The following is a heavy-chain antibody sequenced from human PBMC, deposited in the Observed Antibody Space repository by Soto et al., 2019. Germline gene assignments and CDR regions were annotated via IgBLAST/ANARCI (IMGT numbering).Heavy chain of an antibody. D-gene: IGHD3-22*01. V-gene: IGHV3-21*05. CDR3: ARGLFYYDSSAYLGY. CDR1: GFTFSSYS. Sequence: GGSLRLSCAASGFTFSSYSMNWVRQAPGKGLEWVSYISSSSSYIYYSDSMKGRFTISRDNAKNSLYLQMNSLRAEDTAVYYCARGLFYYDSSAYLGYWGQGTLVTVSS. J-gene: IGHJ4*02. CDR2: ISSSSSYI.